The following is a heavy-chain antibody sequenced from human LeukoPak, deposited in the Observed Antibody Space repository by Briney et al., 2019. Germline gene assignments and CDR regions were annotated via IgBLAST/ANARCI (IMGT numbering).Heavy chain of an antibody. J-gene: IGHJ3*02. D-gene: IGHD6-13*01. CDR1: GGTFSSYA. CDR3: AMGLAAAVSAFDI. Sequence: ASVKVSCKASGGTFSSYAISWVRQAPGQGLEWMGRIIPILGIANYAQKFQGRVTITADKSTSTAYMELSSLRSEDTAVYYCAMGLAAAVSAFDIWGQGTMVTVSS. V-gene: IGHV1-69*04. CDR2: IIPILGIA.